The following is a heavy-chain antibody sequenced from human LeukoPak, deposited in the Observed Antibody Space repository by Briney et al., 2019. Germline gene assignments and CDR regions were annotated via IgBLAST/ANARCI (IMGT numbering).Heavy chain of an antibody. V-gene: IGHV3-23*01. J-gene: IGHJ4*02. Sequence: GGSLRLSCAASGFTFSGYGMIWVRQAPGKGLEWVSSISGSGANTYYADSVKGRFTISRDNSKNTLYLQMDSQRAEDTAVYYCAKLAGIVDYWGLGTLVTVSS. CDR1: GFTFSGYG. CDR3: AKLAGIVDY. CDR2: ISGSGANT. D-gene: IGHD6-19*01.